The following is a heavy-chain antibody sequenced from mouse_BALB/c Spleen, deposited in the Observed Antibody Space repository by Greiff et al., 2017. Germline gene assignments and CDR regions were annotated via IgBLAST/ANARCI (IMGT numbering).Heavy chain of an antibody. J-gene: IGHJ2*01. CDR1: GYTFTDYY. CDR3: ARGSIPDY. V-gene: IGHV1-77*01. CDR2: IYPGSGNT. Sequence: QVQLKESGAELARPGASVKLSCKASGYTFTDYYINWVKQRTGQGLEWIGEIYPGSGNTYYNEKFKGKATLTADKSSSTAYMQLSSLTSEDSAVYFCARGSIPDYWGQGTTLTVSS.